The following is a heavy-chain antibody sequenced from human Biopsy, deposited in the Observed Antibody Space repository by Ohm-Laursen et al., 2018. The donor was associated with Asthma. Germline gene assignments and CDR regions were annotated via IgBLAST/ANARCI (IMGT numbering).Heavy chain of an antibody. CDR2: LIPVLGTA. J-gene: IGHJ6*02. Sequence: SSVKVSCKASGGMFGNYAISWVRQAPRQGLEWMGGLIPVLGTADYAPMFEGRVTITADESTSTAYLELTSLRFEDTAVYYCARGYSGTDRIVYYYSGMEVWGQGTTVTASS. CDR3: ARGYSGTDRIVYYYSGMEV. CDR1: GGMFGNYA. D-gene: IGHD5-12*01. V-gene: IGHV1-69*01.